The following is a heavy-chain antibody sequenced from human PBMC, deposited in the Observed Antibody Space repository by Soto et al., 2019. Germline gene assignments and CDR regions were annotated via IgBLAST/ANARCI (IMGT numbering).Heavy chain of an antibody. Sequence: QVHLVQSGAEVKKPGASVKVSCKASGYSFTGNSMHWVRQAPGQGLEWMGWINPNNGGTNYAQKFQGRVTMTRDTSISTAYMDLSRLRSDDTAVYYCAMPRGGVVYWGQGTLVTVSS. CDR2: INPNNGGT. V-gene: IGHV1-2*02. CDR1: GYSFTGNS. D-gene: IGHD3-10*01. J-gene: IGHJ4*02. CDR3: AMPRGGVVY.